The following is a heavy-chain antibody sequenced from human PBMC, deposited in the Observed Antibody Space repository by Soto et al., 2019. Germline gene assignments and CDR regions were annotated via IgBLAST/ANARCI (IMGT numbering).Heavy chain of an antibody. V-gene: IGHV4-4*02. CDR1: GGSISSSNW. CDR2: IYHSGST. J-gene: IGHJ6*02. CDR3: ARDLYYDFWSGYYLDV. D-gene: IGHD3-3*01. Sequence: PSETLSLTCAVSGGSISSSNWWSWVRQPPGKGLEWIGEIYHSGSTNYNPSFKSRVTISVDKSKNQFSLKLSSVTAADTAVYYCARDLYYDFWSGYYLDVWGQGTTVTVSS.